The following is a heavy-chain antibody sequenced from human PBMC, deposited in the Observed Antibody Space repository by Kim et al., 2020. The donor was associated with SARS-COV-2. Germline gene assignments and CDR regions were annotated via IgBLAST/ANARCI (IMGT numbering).Heavy chain of an antibody. J-gene: IGHJ4*02. CDR3: ARQRIAVAGYFDY. V-gene: IGHV4-39*01. D-gene: IGHD6-19*01. CDR2: IYYSGST. CDR1: GGSISSTSYY. Sequence: SETLSLTCTVSGGSISSTSYYWGWIRQPPGKGLEWIGSIYYSGSTYYNPSLKSRVTISVDTPKNQFSLKLSSVTAADTAVYYCARQRIAVAGYFDYWGQGTLVTVSS.